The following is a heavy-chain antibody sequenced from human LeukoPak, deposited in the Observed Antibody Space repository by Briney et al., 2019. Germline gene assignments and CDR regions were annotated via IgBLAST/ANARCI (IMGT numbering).Heavy chain of an antibody. CDR1: GCSISSGDYY. CDR3: ARYSGYDDGYDY. V-gene: IGHV4-30-4*01. CDR2: IYYSGST. J-gene: IGHJ4*02. D-gene: IGHD5-12*01. Sequence: KSSQTLSLTCTVSGCSISSGDYYWSWLRQPPGKGLEWIGYIYYSGSTYYNPSLKSPVTISVDTSKNQFSLKLSSVTAADTAVYYCARYSGYDDGYDYWGQGTLVTVS.